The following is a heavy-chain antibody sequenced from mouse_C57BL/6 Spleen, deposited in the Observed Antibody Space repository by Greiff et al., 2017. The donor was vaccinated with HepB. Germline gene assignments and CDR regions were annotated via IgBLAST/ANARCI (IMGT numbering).Heavy chain of an antibody. D-gene: IGHD4-1*01. V-gene: IGHV5-9*01. J-gene: IGHJ3*02. Sequence: EVQRVESGGGLVKPGGSLKLSCAVSGFTFSSYTMCWVRQTSEKRLEWVATISGGGGYTYYPDSVKGRFTISRDNAKNTLYLQVSSLRSEDTALYYCESLTLAWWGQGTLVTVSA. CDR2: ISGGGGYT. CDR3: ESLTLAW. CDR1: GFTFSSYT.